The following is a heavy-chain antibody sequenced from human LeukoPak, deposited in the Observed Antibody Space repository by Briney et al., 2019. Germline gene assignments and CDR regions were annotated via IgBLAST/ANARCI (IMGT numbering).Heavy chain of an antibody. V-gene: IGHV3-30*18. D-gene: IGHD6-6*01. CDR2: ISFGGSNN. CDR3: AKSVGAQPGFDF. Sequence: SGGSLRLSCTASGFTFSNYGMHWVRQAPGKGLEWVAVISFGGSNNAYLDSVKGRFTISRDNSKNTLYLHMNSLKAEDTAVYYCAKSVGAQPGFDFWGQGTLVTVSS. CDR1: GFTFSNYG. J-gene: IGHJ4*02.